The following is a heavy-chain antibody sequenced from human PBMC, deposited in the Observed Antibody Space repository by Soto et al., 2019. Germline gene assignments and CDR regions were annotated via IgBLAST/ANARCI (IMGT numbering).Heavy chain of an antibody. J-gene: IGHJ4*02. Sequence: PSGTLSLTFTFSWGSISSNSYYWGWIRQPPGKGLEWIGSIYYSGSTYSKPYPKSRVTIYVDQYKNQLSLKLSSVTAADTAVYYCARDQDDVLTGWYYFDYWGQGTKVTVSS. V-gene: IGHV4-39*02. CDR2: IYYSGST. CDR1: WGSISSNSYY. D-gene: IGHD3-9*01. CDR3: ARDQDDVLTGWYYFDY.